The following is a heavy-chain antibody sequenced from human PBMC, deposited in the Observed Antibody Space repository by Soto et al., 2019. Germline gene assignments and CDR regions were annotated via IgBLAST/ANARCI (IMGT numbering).Heavy chain of an antibody. CDR1: GGSISSYY. J-gene: IGHJ4*02. D-gene: IGHD3-22*01. CDR2: IYYSGST. CDR3: ARLYYDSSGDFDY. Sequence: SETLSLTCTVSGGSISSYYWSWIRQPPGKGLEWIGYIYYSGSTNYNPSLKSRVTISVDTSKNQFSLKLSSVTAADTAVYYCARLYYDSSGDFDYWGQGTLVTVSS. V-gene: IGHV4-59*01.